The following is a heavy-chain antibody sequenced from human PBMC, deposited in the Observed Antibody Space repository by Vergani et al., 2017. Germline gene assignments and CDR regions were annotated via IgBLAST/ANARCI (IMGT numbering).Heavy chain of an antibody. CDR1: GFTFTSSA. CDR2: IVVGSGNT. J-gene: IGHJ2*01. Sequence: QMQLVQSGPAVKKPGTSVKVSCKASGFTFTSSAMQWVRQARGQRLEWIGWIVVGSGNTNYAQKFQERVTITRDMSTSTAYMELSSLRSKDTAVYYCAADSGMATITGWYFDLWGRGTLVTVSS. CDR3: AADSGMATITGWYFDL. D-gene: IGHD5-24*01. V-gene: IGHV1-58*02.